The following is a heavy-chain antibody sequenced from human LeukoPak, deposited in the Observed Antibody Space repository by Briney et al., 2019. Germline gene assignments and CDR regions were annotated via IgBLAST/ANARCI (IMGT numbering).Heavy chain of an antibody. J-gene: IGHJ6*02. CDR2: IWYDGSNK. Sequence: GGSLRLSCAASGFTFSSYGMHWVRQAPGKGLEWVAVIWYDGSNKYYADSVKGRFTISRDNSKNTLYLQMNSLRAEDTAVYYCARDFYGYTPYYYYYGMDVWGQGTTVTVSS. V-gene: IGHV3-33*01. CDR3: ARDFYGYTPYYYYYGMDV. CDR1: GFTFSSYG. D-gene: IGHD5-18*01.